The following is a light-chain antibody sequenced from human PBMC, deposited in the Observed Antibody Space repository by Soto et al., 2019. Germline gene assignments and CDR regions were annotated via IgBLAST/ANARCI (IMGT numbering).Light chain of an antibody. J-gene: IGLJ2*01. V-gene: IGLV2-23*01. Sequence: QSALTQPASVSGSPGQSITISCTGTSSDVGNYNLVSWYQQHTGKAPKLMIYEGSKRPSGVSYRFSGSKSGNTASLTISGLQAEDEADYYCCSYAGSSTLVFGGGTKLTVL. CDR1: SSDVGNYNL. CDR3: CSYAGSSTLV. CDR2: EGS.